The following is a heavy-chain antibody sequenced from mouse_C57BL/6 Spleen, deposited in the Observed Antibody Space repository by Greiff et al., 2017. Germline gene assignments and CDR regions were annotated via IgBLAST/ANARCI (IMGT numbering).Heavy chain of an antibody. Sequence: VQLKESGGDLVKPGGSLKLSCAASGFTFSSYGMSWVRQTPDKRLEWVATISSGGSYTYYPDSVKGPFTISRDNAKNTLYLPMSSLKSEDTAMYSCARHDGPHAMDDWGQGTSVTVSS. J-gene: IGHJ4*01. CDR2: ISSGGSYT. CDR3: ARHDGPHAMDD. D-gene: IGHD2-3*01. V-gene: IGHV5-6*01. CDR1: GFTFSSYG.